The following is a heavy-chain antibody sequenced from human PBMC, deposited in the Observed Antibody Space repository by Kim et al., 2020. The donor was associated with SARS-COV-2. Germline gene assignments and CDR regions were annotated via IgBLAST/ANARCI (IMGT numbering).Heavy chain of an antibody. Sequence: ASVKVSCKASGYTFTSYAMHWVRQAPGQRLEWMGWINAGNGNTKYSQKFQGRVTITRDTSASTAYMELSSLRSEDTAVYYCARELPRIAAAGRGIDYWGQGTLVTVSS. V-gene: IGHV1-3*01. CDR1: GYTFTSYA. CDR3: ARELPRIAAAGRGIDY. D-gene: IGHD6-13*01. CDR2: INAGNGNT. J-gene: IGHJ4*02.